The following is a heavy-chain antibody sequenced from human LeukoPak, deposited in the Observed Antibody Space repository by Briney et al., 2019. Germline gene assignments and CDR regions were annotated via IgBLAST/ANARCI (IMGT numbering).Heavy chain of an antibody. CDR2: ISSITNTI. D-gene: IGHD2-2*02. CDR3: VRGGCSSTSCYISYYYYMDV. J-gene: IGHJ6*03. V-gene: IGHV3-48*04. Sequence: GGSLRLSCAASGFTFSSYWMNWVRQAPGKGLEWVSYISSITNTIYYADPVKGRFTISRDSAKNSLYLQMNSLRAEDTAVYYCVRGGCSSTSCYISYYYYMDVWGKGTTVTVSS. CDR1: GFTFSSYW.